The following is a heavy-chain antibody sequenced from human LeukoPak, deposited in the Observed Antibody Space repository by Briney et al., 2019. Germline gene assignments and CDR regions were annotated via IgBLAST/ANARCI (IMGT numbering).Heavy chain of an antibody. CDR2: INPSGGST. D-gene: IGHD3-22*01. CDR1: GYTFTSYY. Sequence: ASVKVSCKASGYTFTSYYMHWVRQAPGQGLEWMGIINPSGGSTSYAQKFQGRVTMTRDTSTTTVYMELSSLRSEDTAVYSCARDRTGYYYDSSGYYFDAFDIWGQGTMVTVSS. J-gene: IGHJ3*02. CDR3: ARDRTGYYYDSSGYYFDAFDI. V-gene: IGHV1-46*03.